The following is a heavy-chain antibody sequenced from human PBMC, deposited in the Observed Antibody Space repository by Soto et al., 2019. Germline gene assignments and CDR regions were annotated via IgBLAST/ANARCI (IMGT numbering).Heavy chain of an antibody. CDR1: GFTFTSYS. J-gene: IGHJ4*02. D-gene: IGHD5-12*01. CDR2: VNPGGYST. V-gene: IGHV3-23*01. CDR3: AKDLRAWSGYDFDS. Sequence: EVQLLQSGGGLVQPGGSLRLSCAASGFTFTSYSMTWVRQTPGKGLEWVAAVNPGGYSTYYADSVKGRFTISSDNSNKTVYLQRNSLRAEDTALYYCAKDLRAWSGYDFDSRDQGTLVTVSS.